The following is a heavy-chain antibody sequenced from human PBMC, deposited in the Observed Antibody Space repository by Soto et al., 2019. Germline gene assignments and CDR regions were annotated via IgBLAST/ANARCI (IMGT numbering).Heavy chain of an antibody. Sequence: QVRLVQSGAEVKRPGASVKVSCKASGCIFPVYYMYWVRQAPGQGLEWMGWINPNTGDTNYAQRFQGRVTMTRDTSINTAYMDLSRLTSDDTAVYYCARDPGVFGELWDFWGQGTLVTVSS. CDR1: GCIFPVYY. J-gene: IGHJ4*02. CDR3: ARDPGVFGELWDF. CDR2: INPNTGDT. D-gene: IGHD3-10*02. V-gene: IGHV1-2*02.